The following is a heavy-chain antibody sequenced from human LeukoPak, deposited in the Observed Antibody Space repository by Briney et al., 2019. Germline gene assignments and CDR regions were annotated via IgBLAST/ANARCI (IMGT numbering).Heavy chain of an antibody. CDR3: ARGYGYSYGTSGIDY. Sequence: ASVKVSCKASGYTFTGYYMHWVRQAPGQGLEWMGWINPNSGGTNYAQKFQGRVTMTRDTSISTAYMELSRLRSDDTAVYHCARGYGYSYGTSGIDYWGQGTLVTVSS. J-gene: IGHJ4*02. CDR2: INPNSGGT. D-gene: IGHD5-18*01. CDR1: GYTFTGYY. V-gene: IGHV1-2*02.